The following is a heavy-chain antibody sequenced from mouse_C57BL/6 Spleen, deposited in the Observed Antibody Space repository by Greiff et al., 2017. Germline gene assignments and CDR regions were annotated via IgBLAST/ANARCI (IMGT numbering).Heavy chain of an antibody. CDR3: ARLGIVTPYWYFDV. CDR1: GFTFSDYG. D-gene: IGHD2-5*01. Sequence: EVQGVESGGGLVKPGGSLKLSCAASGFTFSDYGMHWVRQAPEEGLEWVAYISSGSSTIYYADTVKGRFTISRDNAKNTLFLQMTSLRSEDTAMYYCARLGIVTPYWYFDVWGTGTTVTVSS. J-gene: IGHJ1*03. V-gene: IGHV5-17*01. CDR2: ISSGSSTI.